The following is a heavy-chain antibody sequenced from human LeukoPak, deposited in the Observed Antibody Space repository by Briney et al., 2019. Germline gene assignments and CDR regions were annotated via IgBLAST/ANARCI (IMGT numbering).Heavy chain of an antibody. CDR2: ISWNSGSI. Sequence: GRSLRLSCAASGFTFDDYAMHWVRHAPGKGLEWVSGISWNSGSIGYADSVKGRFTISRDNAKNSLYLQMNSLRAEDTALYYCAKDQRIAAAGTFDYWGQGTLVTVSS. CDR1: GFTFDDYA. J-gene: IGHJ4*02. CDR3: AKDQRIAAAGTFDY. D-gene: IGHD6-13*01. V-gene: IGHV3-9*01.